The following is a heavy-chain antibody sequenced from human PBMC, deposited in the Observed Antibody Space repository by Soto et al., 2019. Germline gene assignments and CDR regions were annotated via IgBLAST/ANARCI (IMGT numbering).Heavy chain of an antibody. CDR2: ISSNGGST. J-gene: IGHJ4*02. V-gene: IGHV3-64*01. Sequence: EVQLVESGGGLVQPGGSLRLSCAASGFTFSSYAMHWVRQAPGKGLEYVSAISSNGGSTYYANSVKGRFTISRDNSKNTLYLQMGSLRAADMAVYYCARVGGGSSWGYFDYWGQGTLVTVSS. CDR1: GFTFSSYA. CDR3: ARVGGGSSWGYFDY. D-gene: IGHD6-6*01.